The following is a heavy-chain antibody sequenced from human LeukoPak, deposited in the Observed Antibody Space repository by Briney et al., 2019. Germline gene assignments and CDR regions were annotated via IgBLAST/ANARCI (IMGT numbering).Heavy chain of an antibody. CDR2: IIPIFGKA. Sequence: SVKVSCKASGGTFSSYAISWVRQAPGQGLEWMGGIIPIFGKANYAQKFQDRVTITTDESSSTAYMELSSLRSEDTAVYYCARRPRAYYYGSGSYYNTPLGAFDIWGQGTMVTVSS. CDR3: ARRPRAYYYGSGSYYNTPLGAFDI. CDR1: GGTFSSYA. J-gene: IGHJ3*02. V-gene: IGHV1-69*05. D-gene: IGHD3-10*01.